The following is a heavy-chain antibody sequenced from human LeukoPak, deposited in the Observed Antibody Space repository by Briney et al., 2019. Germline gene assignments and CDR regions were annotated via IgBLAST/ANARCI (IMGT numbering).Heavy chain of an antibody. CDR1: GFTFSSYA. Sequence: GGSLRLSCATSGFTFSSYAMHWVRQAPGKGLEWVAVIWYDGSNKYYADSVKGRFTISRDNPKNTLYVQMNSLRAEDTAVYYCARGRGADYGGNSGYFDYWGQGTLVTVSS. CDR2: IWYDGSNK. J-gene: IGHJ4*02. D-gene: IGHD4-23*01. V-gene: IGHV3-33*04. CDR3: ARGRGADYGGNSGYFDY.